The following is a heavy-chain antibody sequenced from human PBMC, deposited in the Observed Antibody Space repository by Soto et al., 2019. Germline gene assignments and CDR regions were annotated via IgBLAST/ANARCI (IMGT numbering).Heavy chain of an antibody. V-gene: IGHV1-69*13. Sequence: GASVKVSCKASGGTFSSYAISWVRQAPGQGLEWMGGIIPIFGTANYAQKFQGRVTITADESTSTAYMELSSLRSEDTAVYYCARPGTGAGTYPFDYWGQGTLVTVSS. CDR2: IIPIFGTA. CDR3: ARPGTGAGTYPFDY. D-gene: IGHD6-13*01. J-gene: IGHJ4*02. CDR1: GGTFSSYA.